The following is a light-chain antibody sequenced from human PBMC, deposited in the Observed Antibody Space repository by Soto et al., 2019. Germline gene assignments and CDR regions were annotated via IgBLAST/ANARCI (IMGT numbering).Light chain of an antibody. V-gene: IGKV3-11*01. CDR1: QRVSSY. J-gene: IGKJ4*01. Sequence: EIVLTQSPATLSLSPGERATLSCRASQRVSSYLAWYQQKPGQAPRLLIYDASNRATGIPARFSGSGSGTDVTLTISSLEPEDFSFYYCQHRSNWPPLTFGGGTKVEIK. CDR3: QHRSNWPPLT. CDR2: DAS.